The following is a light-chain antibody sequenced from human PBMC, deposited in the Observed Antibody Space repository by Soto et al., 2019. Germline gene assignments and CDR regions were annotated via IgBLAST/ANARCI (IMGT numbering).Light chain of an antibody. CDR2: GAS. J-gene: IGKJ5*01. V-gene: IGKV3-20*01. CDR3: QQYDNSPIT. Sequence: EIFFTHSPGIFSLSPGERASLSCGASQSISSSFLAWYQQKPGQAPRLLIYGASSRATGIPDRFSGTGSETDFTLTISRLEPEDFAVYYCQQYDNSPITFGQGTRLEIK. CDR1: QSISSSF.